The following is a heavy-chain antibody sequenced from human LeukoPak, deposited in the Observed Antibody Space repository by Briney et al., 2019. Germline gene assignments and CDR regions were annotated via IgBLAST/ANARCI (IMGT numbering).Heavy chain of an antibody. J-gene: IGHJ5*02. V-gene: IGHV3-23*01. CDR1: GLTFSNYA. D-gene: IGHD3-10*01. CDR3: AKDPGTVAWFDP. CDR2: ISGSFGRT. Sequence: GGSLTLSCTASGLTFSNYATTWVRQAPGKGLEWVSAISGSFGRTYYADSVKGRFTISRDSSKKTLYLQMNSLRPEDSAVYYCAKDPGTVAWFDPWGQGTLVTVSS.